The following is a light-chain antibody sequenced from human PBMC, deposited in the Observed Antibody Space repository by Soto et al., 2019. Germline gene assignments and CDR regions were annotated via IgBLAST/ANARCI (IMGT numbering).Light chain of an antibody. Sequence: DLQMTQSPSSLSASVGDRVTITCRASQGISNYLAWYQQKPGKVPKLLIYAASTLQSGVPSRFSGSGSGTDFTLTISSLQPEDVATCYCQKYNSAPTLTFGGGTKVEIK. CDR3: QKYNSAPTLT. CDR1: QGISNY. V-gene: IGKV1-27*01. J-gene: IGKJ4*01. CDR2: AAS.